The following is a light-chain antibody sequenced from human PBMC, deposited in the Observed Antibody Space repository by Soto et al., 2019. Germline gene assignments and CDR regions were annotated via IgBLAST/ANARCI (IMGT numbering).Light chain of an antibody. V-gene: IGLV1-44*01. Sequence: QSVLTQPPSASGTPGQRVTISCSGSSSNIGSNTVNWYQQLPGTAPKLLIYNNNQRPSGVPDRFSGSKSGTSASLAISGLPSWGGGCYFCAGWGGRPDGLVLGTGTKVTVL. CDR2: NNN. J-gene: IGLJ1*01. CDR3: AGWGGRPDGLV. CDR1: SSNIGSNT.